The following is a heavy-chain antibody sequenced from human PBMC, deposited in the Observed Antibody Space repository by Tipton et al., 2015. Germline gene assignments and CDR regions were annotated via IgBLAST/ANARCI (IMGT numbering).Heavy chain of an antibody. V-gene: IGHV4-39*01. CDR2: IYYSGDT. CDR1: GVPISSTGYY. Sequence: LRLSCTVSGVPISSTGYYWGWIRQPPGKGLEWIGSIYYSGDTYYNPSLKSRVTISEDTSKNQFSLKLNSVTAADAAMYYCASRDWLLHHFDYWGQGTLVTVSS. CDR3: ASRDWLLHHFDY. D-gene: IGHD6-19*01. J-gene: IGHJ4*02.